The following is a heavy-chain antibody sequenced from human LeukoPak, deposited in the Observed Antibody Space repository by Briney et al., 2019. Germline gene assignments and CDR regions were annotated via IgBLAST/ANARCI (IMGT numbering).Heavy chain of an antibody. CDR2: ISGSGGST. CDR1: GFTFSSYA. Sequence: GGSLRLSCAASGFTFSSYAMSWVRQAPGKGLEWVSAISGSGGSTYYADSVKGRFTISRDNSKNSLYLQMNSLRAEDTAVYYCARVPLVVVVAASPRYNWFDPWGQGTLVTVSS. J-gene: IGHJ5*02. CDR3: ARVPLVVVVAASPRYNWFDP. V-gene: IGHV3-23*01. D-gene: IGHD2-15*01.